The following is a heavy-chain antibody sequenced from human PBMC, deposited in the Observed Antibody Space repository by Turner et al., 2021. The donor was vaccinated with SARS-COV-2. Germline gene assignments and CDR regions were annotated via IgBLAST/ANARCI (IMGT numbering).Heavy chain of an antibody. CDR3: ASTSVVNYGMDV. J-gene: IGHJ6*02. CDR2: ISSSSSTI. V-gene: IGHV3-48*01. CDR1: GFTFSRYS. Sequence: EVQLVESGGGLVQPGGSLRLSCAASGFTFSRYSMNWVRQAPGKGLEWVSYISSSSSTIYYADSVKGRFNISRENAKNSLYLQMNSLRAEDTAVYYGASTSVVNYGMDVWGQGTTVTVSS. D-gene: IGHD2-15*01.